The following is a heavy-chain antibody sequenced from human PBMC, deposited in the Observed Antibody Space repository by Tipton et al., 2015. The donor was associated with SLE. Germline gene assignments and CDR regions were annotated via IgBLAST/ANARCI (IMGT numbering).Heavy chain of an antibody. D-gene: IGHD6-13*01. CDR2: IYHSGST. CDR1: GYSISSGYY. Sequence: TLSLTCAVSGYSISSGYYWGWIRQPPGKGLEWIGSIYHSGSTYYNPSLKSRVTMSVDTSKNQFSLKLSSVTAADTAVYYCARPIDYSSSWTDAFDIWGQGTMVTVSS. V-gene: IGHV4-38-2*01. J-gene: IGHJ3*02. CDR3: ARPIDYSSSWTDAFDI.